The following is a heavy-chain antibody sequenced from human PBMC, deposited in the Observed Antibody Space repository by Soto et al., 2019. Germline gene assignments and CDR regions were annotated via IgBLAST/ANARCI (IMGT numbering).Heavy chain of an antibody. V-gene: IGHV3-23*01. D-gene: IGHD6-19*01. CDR1: GFTFNIYA. Sequence: GGSLRLSCAASGFTFNIYAMTWVRQAPGKGLEWVSTISISGANTYYADSVKGRFTISRDNSKRTVYIQMNSLRAEDTAIYDCAKDYGSSRYFFDNWGQGTLVTVSS. J-gene: IGHJ4*02. CDR2: ISISGANT. CDR3: AKDYGSSRYFFDN.